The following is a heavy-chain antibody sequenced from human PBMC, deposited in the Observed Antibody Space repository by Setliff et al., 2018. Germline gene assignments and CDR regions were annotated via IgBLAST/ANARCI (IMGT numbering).Heavy chain of an antibody. CDR1: GFAFRTYA. Sequence: GGSLRLSCAASGFAFRTYAMSWVRQAPGKGLEWVSDIGGGDGTTYYADSVKGRFTISRDNSKNTLYLQMNSLRAEDTAVYYCVRELRVIVGVGIQGVFDIWGQGTMVTVSS. D-gene: IGHD3-22*01. J-gene: IGHJ3*02. CDR3: VRELRVIVGVGIQGVFDI. V-gene: IGHV3-23*01. CDR2: IGGGDGTT.